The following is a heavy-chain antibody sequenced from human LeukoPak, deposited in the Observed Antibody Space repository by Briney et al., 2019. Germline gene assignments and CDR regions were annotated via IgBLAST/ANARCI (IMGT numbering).Heavy chain of an antibody. Sequence: GGSLRLSCAASGFTFSNAWMSWVRQAPGKGLEWVCRIESKTDGGTTDYAAHVKGRFTISRDDSKNTLYLQMNSLKTEDTAVYYCTTMVGVYYDSSGYRLGDIWGQGTMVTVSS. D-gene: IGHD3-22*01. CDR2: IESKTDGGTT. V-gene: IGHV3-15*04. J-gene: IGHJ3*02. CDR1: GFTFSNAW. CDR3: TTMVGVYYDSSGYRLGDI.